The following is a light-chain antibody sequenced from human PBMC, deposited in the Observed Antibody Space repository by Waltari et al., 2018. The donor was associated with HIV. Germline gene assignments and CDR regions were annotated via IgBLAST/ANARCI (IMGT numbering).Light chain of an antibody. CDR2: DNT. V-gene: IGLV1-51*01. Sequence: QSVLTQPPSVSAAPGQKVTISCSGSNSNIGNDYVSWYQNLPSTAPQLLIYDNTKRPSGIPDRFSGSKSGTSASLGITGLLAGDEAYYYCGTWDSSLSAVVFGGGTKLTVL. J-gene: IGLJ3*02. CDR1: NSNIGNDY. CDR3: GTWDSSLSAVV.